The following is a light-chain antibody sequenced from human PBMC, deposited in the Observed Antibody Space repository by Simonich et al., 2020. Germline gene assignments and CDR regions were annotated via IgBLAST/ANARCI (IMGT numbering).Light chain of an antibody. Sequence: QSALTQPASVSGSPGQSITISCTGTSSDVGGYNYVSCYQQHPGTAPTLMLYDVSKRTSGVSNRFSGSKSGNTASLTISGLQAEDEADYYCSSYTSSSTLVFGGGTKLTVL. CDR2: DVS. J-gene: IGLJ2*01. V-gene: IGLV2-14*01. CDR3: SSYTSSSTLV. CDR1: SSDVGGYNY.